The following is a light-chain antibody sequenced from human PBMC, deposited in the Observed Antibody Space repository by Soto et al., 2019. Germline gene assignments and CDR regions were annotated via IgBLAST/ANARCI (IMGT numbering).Light chain of an antibody. J-gene: IGKJ1*01. Sequence: QSPSMLSASVGDRVTIACRASQSIRRWLAWYQQKPGKAPKLLIFDASTLESGVPSRFSGRGSETEFSLTITSLQPEDFASYYCQQYETFSGTFGPGTKVDIK. CDR1: QSIRRW. CDR3: QQYETFSGT. CDR2: DAS. V-gene: IGKV1-5*01.